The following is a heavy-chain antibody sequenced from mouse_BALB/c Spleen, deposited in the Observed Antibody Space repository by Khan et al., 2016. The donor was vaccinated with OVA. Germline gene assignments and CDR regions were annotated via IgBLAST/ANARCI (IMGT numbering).Heavy chain of an antibody. CDR2: INPDNGDT. V-gene: IGHV1-19*01. CDR1: GYTFTDYY. CDR3: VRGLFDV. Sequence: EVQLQQSGPDLVKPGASVKMSCKASGYTFTDYYMKWLKQSHGKSLEWIGDINPDNGDTFYNQKFKDKATLNVDKSSSTAHMQLNGLTSEDSAVYYCVRGLFDVWGAGTTVTVSS. J-gene: IGHJ1*01.